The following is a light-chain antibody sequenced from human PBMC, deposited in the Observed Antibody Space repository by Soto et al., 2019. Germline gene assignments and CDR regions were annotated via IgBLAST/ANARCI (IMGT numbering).Light chain of an antibody. CDR2: GNS. V-gene: IGLV1-40*01. CDR1: SSNIGAGYD. J-gene: IGLJ2*01. Sequence: QYVLTQPPSVSGAPGQRVTISWTGSSSNIGAGYDVHWYQQLPGTAPKLLIYGNSNRPSGVPDRFSGSKSGTSASLAITGLQAEDEADYYCQSYDSSSVVFGGGTKLTVL. CDR3: QSYDSSSVV.